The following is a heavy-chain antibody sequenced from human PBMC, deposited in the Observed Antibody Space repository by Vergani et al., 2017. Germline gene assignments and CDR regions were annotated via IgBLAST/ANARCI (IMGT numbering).Heavy chain of an antibody. CDR3: ARGPNIYYGSGGNLDY. CDR2: INSDGSST. Sequence: EVQLVESGGGLVQPGGSLRLSCAASGFTFSSYWMHWVRHAPGKGLVWVSRINSDGSSTSYADSVKGRFTISRDNAKNTLYLQMNSLRAEDTAVYYCARGPNIYYGSGGNLDYWGQGTLVTVSS. J-gene: IGHJ4*02. CDR1: GFTFSSYW. D-gene: IGHD3-10*01. V-gene: IGHV3-74*01.